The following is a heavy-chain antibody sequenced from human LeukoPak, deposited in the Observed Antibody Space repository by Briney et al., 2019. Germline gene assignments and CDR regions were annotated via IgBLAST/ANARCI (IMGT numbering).Heavy chain of an antibody. CDR3: ARDRLGYFDY. V-gene: IGHV3-66*01. CDR1: GFTVSSNY. CDR2: IYSGGST. Sequence: GGSLRLSCAASGFTVSSNYMSWVRQAPGRGLEWVSVIYSGGSTYYADSVKGRFTISRDNSKNTLYLQMNSLRAEDTAVYYCARDRLGYFDYWGQGTLVAVSS. J-gene: IGHJ4*02.